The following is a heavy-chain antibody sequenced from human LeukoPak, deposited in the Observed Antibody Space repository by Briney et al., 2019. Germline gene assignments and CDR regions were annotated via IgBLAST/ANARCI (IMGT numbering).Heavy chain of an antibody. Sequence: PGASLILSCSASGFTFSSFAMSWCRQAPGKGLEGVSGISGCGGSTYYADSLKGRFTISGDNYEDTVSMQMNCLRAEDTAVYYCSKDLYSSSWKGAPGIWGQGTMVTVSS. V-gene: IGHV3-23*01. CDR1: GFTFSSFA. D-gene: IGHD6-13*01. J-gene: IGHJ3*02. CDR3: SKDLYSSSWKGAPGI. CDR2: ISGCGGST.